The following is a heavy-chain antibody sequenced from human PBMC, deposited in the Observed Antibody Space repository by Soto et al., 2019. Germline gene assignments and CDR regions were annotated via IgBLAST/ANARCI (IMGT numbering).Heavy chain of an antibody. V-gene: IGHV3-48*02. Sequence: QLVESGGGLVQPGGSLRLSCAASGFTFSSYSMNWVRQAPGKGLEWGSYISSNSSTIYYADYVKGRFTIYRHNAKNTLYLQMNRLRDEDTAVYYCARDIGCSGGSYCYCGMDVWGQGTTVTVSS. CDR1: GFTFSSYS. J-gene: IGHJ6*02. D-gene: IGHD2-15*01. CDR2: ISSNSSTI. CDR3: ARDIGCSGGSYCYCGMDV.